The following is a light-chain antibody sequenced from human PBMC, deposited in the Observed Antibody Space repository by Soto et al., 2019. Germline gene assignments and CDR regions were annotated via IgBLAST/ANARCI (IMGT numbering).Light chain of an antibody. Sequence: QSALTQPASVSGSPGQSITISCTGTSSDVGSYNYVSWFQHHPGKAKKLIIYEVNKRPSGISDRFSGSKSGNTASLTIFGLQSEDEADYYCAACDDSLTDYGFGTGTKVTVL. V-gene: IGLV2-14*02. CDR1: SSDVGSYNY. CDR2: EVN. CDR3: AACDDSLTDYG. J-gene: IGLJ1*01.